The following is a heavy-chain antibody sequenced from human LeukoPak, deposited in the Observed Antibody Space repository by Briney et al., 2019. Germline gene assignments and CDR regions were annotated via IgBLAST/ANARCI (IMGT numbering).Heavy chain of an antibody. CDR2: IYTSGST. Sequence: SETLSLTCTVSGGSISSGSYYWSWIRQPAGKGLEWIGRIYTSGSTNYNPSLKSRVTISVDTSKNQFSLKLSSVTAADTAVYYCARGEGSGRGGYYFDYWGQGTLVTVSS. J-gene: IGHJ4*02. CDR1: GGSISSGSYY. CDR3: ARGEGSGRGGYYFDY. V-gene: IGHV4-61*02. D-gene: IGHD6-19*01.